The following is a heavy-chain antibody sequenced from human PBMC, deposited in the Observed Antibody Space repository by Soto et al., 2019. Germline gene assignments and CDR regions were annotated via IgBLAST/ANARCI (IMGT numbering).Heavy chain of an antibody. CDR2: IDPSDSYT. CDR1: GYSFTSYW. V-gene: IGHV5-10-1*01. J-gene: IGHJ4*02. CDR3: AIGGSSSWYEDYGGNV. D-gene: IGHD6-13*01. Sequence: PGESLKISCKGSGYSFTSYWISWVRQMPGKGLEWMGRIDPSDSYTNYSPSFQGHVTISADKSISTAYLQWSSLKASDTAMYYCAIGGSSSWYEDYGGNVWGQGTLVTVSS.